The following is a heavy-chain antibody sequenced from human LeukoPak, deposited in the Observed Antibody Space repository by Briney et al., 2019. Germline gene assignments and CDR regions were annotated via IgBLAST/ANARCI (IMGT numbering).Heavy chain of an antibody. D-gene: IGHD1-26*01. J-gene: IGHJ4*02. V-gene: IGHV4-59*01. CDR2: IYYSGST. CDR3: ARLFHPALSGNYPFDY. Sequence: PSETLSLTCTVSGGSINSYYWSWIRQPPGKGLEWIAYIYYSGSTSYNPSLKSRVTISVDTSKNQFSLKLNSVTAADTAMYYCARLFHPALSGNYPFDYWGQGTLVTVSS. CDR1: GGSINSYY.